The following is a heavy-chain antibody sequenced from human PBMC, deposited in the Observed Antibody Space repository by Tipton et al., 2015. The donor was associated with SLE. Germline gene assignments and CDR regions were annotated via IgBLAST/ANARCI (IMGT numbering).Heavy chain of an antibody. CDR1: GGSISSSSYH. CDR3: ARAVVVAAICAFDI. D-gene: IGHD2-15*01. V-gene: IGHV4-61*05. CDR2: ICTSGNT. J-gene: IGHJ3*02. Sequence: TLSLTCIVSGGSISSSSYHWGWIRQPPGKGLEWIGYICTSGNTNYNPSLKSRVTISVVTSKNQFSLKLSSVTAADTAVYYCARAVVVAAICAFDIWGQGTMVTVSS.